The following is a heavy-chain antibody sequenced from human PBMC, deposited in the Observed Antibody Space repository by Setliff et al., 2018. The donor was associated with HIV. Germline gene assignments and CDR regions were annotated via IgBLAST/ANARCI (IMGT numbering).Heavy chain of an antibody. CDR3: AKTLVVVASPLDF. CDR1: GFTFSSYA. CDR2: ISGSGGST. Sequence: LRLSCAASGFTFSSYAMSWVRQAPGKGLEWVSAISGSGGSTYYSDSVKGRFTISRDNSKNTLYLQMSGLTAEDTAIYYCAKTLVVVASPLDFWGQGALVTVSS. J-gene: IGHJ4*02. D-gene: IGHD2-15*01. V-gene: IGHV3-23*01.